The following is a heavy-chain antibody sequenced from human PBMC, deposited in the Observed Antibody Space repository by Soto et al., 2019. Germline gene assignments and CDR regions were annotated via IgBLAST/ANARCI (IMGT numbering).Heavy chain of an antibody. D-gene: IGHD3-3*01. V-gene: IGHV1-46*01. Sequence: ASVKVSCKASGYTFTSYYMHWVRQAPRQGLEWMGIINPSGGSTSYAQKFQGRVTMTRDTSTSTVYMELSSLRSEDTAVYYCARDTPNYDFWSGYRSTVDYYYGMDVWGQGTTVTVSS. CDR1: GYTFTSYY. J-gene: IGHJ6*02. CDR3: ARDTPNYDFWSGYRSTVDYYYGMDV. CDR2: INPSGGST.